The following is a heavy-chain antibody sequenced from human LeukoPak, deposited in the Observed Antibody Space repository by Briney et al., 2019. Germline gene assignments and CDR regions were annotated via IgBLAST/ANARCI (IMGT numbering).Heavy chain of an antibody. CDR1: GFTFSSYV. V-gene: IGHV3-23*01. D-gene: IGHD1-1*01. Sequence: SGGSLRLSCAASGFTFSSYVVSWVRQAPGKGLEWVSAISGSGGSTYYADSVKGRFTISRDNSKNTLYLQMNSLRAEDTAVYYCAKDTPGANRAFDIWGQGTMVTVSS. CDR2: ISGSGGST. J-gene: IGHJ3*02. CDR3: AKDTPGANRAFDI.